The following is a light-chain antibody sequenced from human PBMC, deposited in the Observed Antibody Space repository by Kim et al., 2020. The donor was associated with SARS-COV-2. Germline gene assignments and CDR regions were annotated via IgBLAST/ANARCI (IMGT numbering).Light chain of an antibody. CDR3: QQHGDSPYT. Sequence: LSPGERASLSCRASQSVPSSYLAWYQHKPGQAPRLIIYGTFNRPTGVPDRFGGSGSGTDFTLTVTRLEPEDFAVYYCQQHGDSPYTFGQGTKLEI. V-gene: IGKV3-20*01. CDR2: GTF. J-gene: IGKJ2*01. CDR1: QSVPSSY.